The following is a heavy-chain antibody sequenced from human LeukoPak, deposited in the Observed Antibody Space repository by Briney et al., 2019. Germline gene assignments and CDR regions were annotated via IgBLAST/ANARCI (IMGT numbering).Heavy chain of an antibody. CDR2: INPNSGGT. CDR1: GYTFTSYY. J-gene: IGHJ5*02. V-gene: IGHV1-2*02. CDR3: ARSAAAGINWFDP. Sequence: ASVKVSCKASGYTFTSYYMHWVRQAPGQGLEWMGWINPNSGGTNYAQKFQGRVTMTRDTSISTAYMELSRLRSDDTAVYYCARSAAAGINWFDPWGQGTLVTVSS. D-gene: IGHD6-13*01.